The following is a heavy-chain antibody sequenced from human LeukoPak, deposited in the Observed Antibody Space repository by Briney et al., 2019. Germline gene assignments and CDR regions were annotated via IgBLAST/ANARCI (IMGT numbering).Heavy chain of an antibody. J-gene: IGHJ3*02. D-gene: IGHD3-22*01. CDR1: GGTFSSYA. V-gene: IGHV1-69*04. CDR2: IIPILGIA. Sequence: ASVKVSCKASGGTFSSYAISWVRQAPGQGLEWMGRIIPILGIANYAQKFQGRVTITADKSTSTAYMELSSLRSEDTAVYYCASGIETRSGYYDAFDIWGQGTMVTVSS. CDR3: ASGIETRSGYYDAFDI.